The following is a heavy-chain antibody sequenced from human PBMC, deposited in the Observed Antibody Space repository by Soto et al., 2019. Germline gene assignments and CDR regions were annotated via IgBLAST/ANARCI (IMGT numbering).Heavy chain of an antibody. CDR1: GYTFTSYA. CDR2: INAGNGNT. D-gene: IGHD3-22*01. J-gene: IGHJ4*02. V-gene: IGHV1-3*01. Sequence: ASVNVSCKASGYTFTSYAMHWVRQAPGQRLEWMGWINAGNGNTKYSQKFQGRVTITRDTSASTAYMELSSLRSEDTAVHYCARDRWYYDSSGPDYWGQGTLVTVSS. CDR3: ARDRWYYDSSGPDY.